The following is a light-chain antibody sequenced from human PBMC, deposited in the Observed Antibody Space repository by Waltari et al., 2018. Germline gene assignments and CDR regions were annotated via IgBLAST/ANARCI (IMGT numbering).Light chain of an antibody. CDR1: SSDVGSYNL. CDR3: CSYAGSSTYV. CDR2: EGS. V-gene: IGLV2-23*01. Sequence: QSALTQPASVSGSPGQSITISSTGTSSDVGSYNLLSWYQQPPGKAPKLMNYEGSKRPSGVSNRFSGSKSGNTASLTISGLQAEDEADYYCCSYAGSSTYVFGTGTKVTVL. J-gene: IGLJ1*01.